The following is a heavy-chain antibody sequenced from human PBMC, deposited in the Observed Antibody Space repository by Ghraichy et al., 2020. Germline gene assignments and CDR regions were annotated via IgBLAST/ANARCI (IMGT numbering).Heavy chain of an antibody. CDR2: ISAYNGNT. CDR3: ARDPNIVVVPAAIGPNNYYYYGMDV. V-gene: IGHV1-18*04. Sequence: ASVKVSCKASGYTFTSYGISWVRQAPGQGLEWMGWISAYNGNTNYAQKLQGRVTMTTDTSTSTAYMELRSLRSDDTAVYYCARDPNIVVVPAAIGPNNYYYYGMDVWGQGTTVTVSS. D-gene: IGHD2-2*02. CDR1: GYTFTSYG. J-gene: IGHJ6*02.